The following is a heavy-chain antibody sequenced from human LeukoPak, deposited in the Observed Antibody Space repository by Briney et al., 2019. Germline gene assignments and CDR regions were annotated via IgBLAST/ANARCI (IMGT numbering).Heavy chain of an antibody. CDR2: ISAYNGNT. V-gene: IGHV1-18*01. CDR1: GYTFTSYG. J-gene: IGHJ4*02. Sequence: ASVKVSCKASGYTFTSYGISWVRQAPGQGLEWMGWISAYNGNTNYAQKLQGRVTMTTDTPTSTAYMELRSLRSDDTAVYYCARAPIAVAGKGFDYWGQGTLVTVSS. D-gene: IGHD6-19*01. CDR3: ARAPIAVAGKGFDY.